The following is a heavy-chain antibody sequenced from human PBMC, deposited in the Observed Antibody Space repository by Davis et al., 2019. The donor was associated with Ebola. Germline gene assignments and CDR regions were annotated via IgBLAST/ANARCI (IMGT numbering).Heavy chain of an antibody. CDR3: AKDRWGIAVAGTDLWDY. D-gene: IGHD6-19*01. CDR1: GFTFSGSA. CDR2: IRSKANSYAT. J-gene: IGHJ4*02. Sequence: PGGSLRLSCAASGFTFSGSAMHWVRQASGKGLEWVGRIRSKANSYATAYAASVKGRFTISRDDSKNTAYLQMNSLRAEDTAVYYCAKDRWGIAVAGTDLWDYWGQGTLVTVSS. V-gene: IGHV3-73*01.